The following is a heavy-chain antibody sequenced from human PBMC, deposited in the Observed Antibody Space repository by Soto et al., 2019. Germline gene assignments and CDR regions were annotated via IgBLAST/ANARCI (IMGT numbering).Heavy chain of an antibody. CDR2: ISANTGHT. CDR1: GYTFTNYG. V-gene: IGHV1-18*01. J-gene: IGHJ4*02. CDR3: TRDRSTGDY. Sequence: QVQLVQPGAEVKKPGASVKVSCKASGYTFTNYGISWVRQAPGQGLEWMGWISANTGHTDYAEKYQRRVTLTTDTPASTAYMELRSLTSDDTAVYYCTRDRSTGDYWGQGTLVTVSS.